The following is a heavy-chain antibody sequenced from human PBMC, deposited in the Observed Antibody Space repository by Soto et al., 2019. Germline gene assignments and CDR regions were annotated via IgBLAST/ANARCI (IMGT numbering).Heavy chain of an antibody. V-gene: IGHV1-69*08. CDR3: ARDSPIGSTYSGYDAMYS. CDR2: TIPILDVA. J-gene: IGHJ4*02. Sequence: QVQLVQSGAEVKKPGSSVKVSCKASGGTFSTSTFTWVRQAPGQGLEWMGRTIPILDVADYAQDFQGRVTIAPDKSTSTAYMELTRLKSKDTAVYYCARDSPIGSTYSGYDAMYSWCQGTLVTVSS. D-gene: IGHD5-12*01. CDR1: GGTFSTST.